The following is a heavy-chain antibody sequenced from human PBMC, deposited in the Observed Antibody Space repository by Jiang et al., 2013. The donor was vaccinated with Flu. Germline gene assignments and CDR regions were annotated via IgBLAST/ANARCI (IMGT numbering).Heavy chain of an antibody. CDR1: GFTFSSYS. Sequence: VQLLESGGGLVQPGGSLRLSCAASGFTFSSYSMNWVRQAPGKGLEWVSYISGSSSPIYYADSVKGRFTISRDNAKNSLYLQMNSLRDEDTAVYYCAREYYYDSSDYYYGGWGQGNPGHRLL. V-gene: IGHV3-48*02. CDR2: ISGSSSPI. D-gene: IGHD3-22*01. J-gene: IGHJ4*01. CDR3: AREYYYDSSDYYYGG.